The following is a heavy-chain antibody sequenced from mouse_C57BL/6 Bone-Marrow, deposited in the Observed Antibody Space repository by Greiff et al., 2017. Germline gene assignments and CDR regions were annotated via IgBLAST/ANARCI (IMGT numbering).Heavy chain of an antibody. V-gene: IGHV5-15*04. CDR3: ARRNYYGSSPIWYFDV. CDR2: ISNLAYSI. Sequence: EVKVEESGGGLVQPGGSLKLSCAASGFTFSDYGMAWVRQAPRKGPEWVAFISNLAYSIYYADTVTGRFTISRENAKNTLYLEMSSLRSEDTAMYYCARRNYYGSSPIWYFDVWGTGTTVTVSS. CDR1: GFTFSDYG. D-gene: IGHD1-1*01. J-gene: IGHJ1*03.